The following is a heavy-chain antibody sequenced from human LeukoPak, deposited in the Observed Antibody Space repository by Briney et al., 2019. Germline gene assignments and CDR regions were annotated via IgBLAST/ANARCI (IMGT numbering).Heavy chain of an antibody. CDR2: IYYSGST. J-gene: IGHJ3*02. CDR3: ARGESGGSFHAFDI. CDR1: VGSISNYS. Sequence: SETLSLTCTVSVGSISNYSWTWIRQPPGKGLEWIGYIYYSGSTNYNPSLKSRVTISVDTSKNQFSLKLSSVTAADTAVYYCARGESGGSFHAFDIWGQGTMVTVSS. V-gene: IGHV4-59*01. D-gene: IGHD2-15*01.